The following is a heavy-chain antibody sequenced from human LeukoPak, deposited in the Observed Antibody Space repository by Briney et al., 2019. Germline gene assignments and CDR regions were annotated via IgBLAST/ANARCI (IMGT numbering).Heavy chain of an antibody. Sequence: SETLSLTCTVSGGSISGSSCYWGWIRQPPGKGLEGIGSIYYSGSTYYNPSLQSRVTISVDTSKNQFSLKLSSVTAADTAVYYCARGGRGYCSGGSCSYYYYYGVDVWGQGTTVTVSS. V-gene: IGHV4-39*01. J-gene: IGHJ6*02. CDR2: IYYSGST. CDR3: ARGGRGYCSGGSCSYYYYYGVDV. CDR1: GGSISGSSCY. D-gene: IGHD2-15*01.